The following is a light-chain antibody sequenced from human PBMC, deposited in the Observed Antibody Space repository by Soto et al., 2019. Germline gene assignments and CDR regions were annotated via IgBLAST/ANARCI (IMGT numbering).Light chain of an antibody. CDR1: HDIKNY. CDR3: KQFDVLPPYT. CDR2: DAD. Sequence: DIRLTQSPPSLSASEGDRVTITCQASHDIKNYLNWYQQKPGKAPKLLIYDADNLQTGVPSRFSGSGAGTEFTFTIGSLQPEDAATYFCKQFDVLPPYTFGQGTKVDIX. J-gene: IGKJ2*01. V-gene: IGKV1-33*01.